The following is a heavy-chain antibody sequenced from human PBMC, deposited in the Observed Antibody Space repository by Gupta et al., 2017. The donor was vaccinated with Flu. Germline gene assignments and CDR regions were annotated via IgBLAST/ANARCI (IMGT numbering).Heavy chain of an antibody. CDR3: ERSMSTDWYWNASDI. D-gene: IGHD2-8*02. Sequence: QVQLVQSGAEVKKPGSSVKVSCKTSGGTFSSSAISWVRQAPGQGPEWLGGITPMFVTANYEQEFQGRATITADESTSTVYMEVSGLTSEDTAMYYCERSMSTDWYWNASDIWGQGTRVTVSS. CDR1: GGTFSSSA. V-gene: IGHV1-69*01. J-gene: IGHJ3*02. CDR2: ITPMFVTA.